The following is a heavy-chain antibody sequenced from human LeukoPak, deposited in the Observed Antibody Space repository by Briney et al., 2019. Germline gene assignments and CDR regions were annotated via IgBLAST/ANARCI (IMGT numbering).Heavy chain of an antibody. CDR3: AKMGSSDY. V-gene: IGHV3-23*01. D-gene: IGHD1-26*01. CDR1: GFTVSSNY. CDR2: ISGSGGST. Sequence: GGSLRLSCAASGFTVSSNYMSWVRQAPGKGLEWVSGISGSGGSTSYADSVKGRFTISRDNSKNTLYVQMNSLRAEDTAVYYCAKMGSSDYWGQGTLVTVSS. J-gene: IGHJ4*02.